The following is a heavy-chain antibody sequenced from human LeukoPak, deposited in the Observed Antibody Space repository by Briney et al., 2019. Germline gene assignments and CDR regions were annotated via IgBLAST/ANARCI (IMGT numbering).Heavy chain of an antibody. J-gene: IGHJ4*02. CDR3: AKGRGRYDSSPGAFDI. V-gene: IGHV3-23*01. CDR1: GFTFSSYA. CDR2: ISGSGGST. Sequence: PGGSLRLSCAASGFTFSSYAMSWVRQAPGKGLEWVSAISGSGGSTYYADSVKGRFTISRDNSKNTLYLQMNSLRAEDTAVYYCAKGRGRYDSSPGAFDIWGQGTLVTVSS. D-gene: IGHD3-22*01.